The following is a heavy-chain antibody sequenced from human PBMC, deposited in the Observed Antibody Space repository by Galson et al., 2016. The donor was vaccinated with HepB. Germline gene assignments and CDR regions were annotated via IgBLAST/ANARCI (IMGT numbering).Heavy chain of an antibody. Sequence: LRLSCAASGFTFSSYAMSWVRQAPGKGLEWVSGISGSGGSTYYADSVRGRFTISRDNSKNTLYLQMNTLRAEDTAVYYCAKDKYYDTSALIDYWGQGTLVTVSS. CDR2: ISGSGGST. D-gene: IGHD3-22*01. J-gene: IGHJ4*02. CDR1: GFTFSSYA. V-gene: IGHV3-23*01. CDR3: AKDKYYDTSALIDY.